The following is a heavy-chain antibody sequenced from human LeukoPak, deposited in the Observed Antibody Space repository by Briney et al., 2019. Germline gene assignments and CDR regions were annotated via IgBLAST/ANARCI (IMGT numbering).Heavy chain of an antibody. J-gene: IGHJ5*02. V-gene: IGHV3-74*01. Sequence: GGSLRLSCAASGFTFNNYWMHWVRQAPGKGLVWVSRINSDGSSTNYADSVKGRFTISRDNAKNSLYLQMNSLRAEDTAVCYCAREEQQLYNWFDPWGQGTLVTVSS. CDR3: AREEQQLYNWFDP. CDR1: GFTFNNYW. D-gene: IGHD6-13*01. CDR2: INSDGSST.